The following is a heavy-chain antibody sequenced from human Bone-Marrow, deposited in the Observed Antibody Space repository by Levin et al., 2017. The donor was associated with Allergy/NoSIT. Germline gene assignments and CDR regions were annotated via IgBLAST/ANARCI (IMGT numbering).Heavy chain of an antibody. Sequence: KSGGSLRLSCAASGFTFSDAWMNWVRQAPGKGLEWVGLIKSKIKGGTADYAAPVKGRFIISRDDSKDTLYLQVNSRRVEDTAGYYCGHQWRSGDLQIWGRGTLVTVSS. CDR2: IKSKIKGGTA. J-gene: IGHJ4*02. V-gene: IGHV3-15*07. CDR3: GHQWRSGDLQI. CDR1: GFTFSDAW. D-gene: IGHD3-10*01.